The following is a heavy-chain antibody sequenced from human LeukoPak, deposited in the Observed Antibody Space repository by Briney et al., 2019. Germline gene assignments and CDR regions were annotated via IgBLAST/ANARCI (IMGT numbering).Heavy chain of an antibody. CDR1: GGSISSSSYY. V-gene: IGHV4-39*01. D-gene: IGHD3-3*01. CDR3: ARHLAIFGVVITSNDAFDI. CDR2: IYYSGST. J-gene: IGHJ3*02. Sequence: PSETLSLTCTVSGGSISSSSYYWDWIRQPPGEGLVWIGSIYYSGSTYYNPSLKSRVTISVDTSKNQFSLKLSSVTAADTAVYYCARHLAIFGVVITSNDAFDIWGQGTMVTVSS.